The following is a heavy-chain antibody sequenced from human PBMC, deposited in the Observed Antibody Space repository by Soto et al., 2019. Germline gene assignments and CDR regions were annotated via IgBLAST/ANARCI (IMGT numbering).Heavy chain of an antibody. J-gene: IGHJ5*02. V-gene: IGHV4-4*07. Sequence: SETLSLTCTVSGASISGFYWSWIRKSAGKGLEWIGRIYATGTTDYNPSLKSRVMMSVDTSKKQFSLKLMSVTAADTAVYYCVRDGTKTLRDWFDPWGQGISVTVSS. CDR1: GASISGFY. D-gene: IGHD1-1*01. CDR2: IYATGTT. CDR3: VRDGTKTLRDWFDP.